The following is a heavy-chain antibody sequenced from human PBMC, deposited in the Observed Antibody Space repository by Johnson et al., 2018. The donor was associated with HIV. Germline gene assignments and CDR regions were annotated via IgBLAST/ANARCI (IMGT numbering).Heavy chain of an antibody. J-gene: IGHJ3*02. V-gene: IGHV3-9*01. Sequence: VLLVESGGGLVQPGRSLRLSCAASGFTFDDYAMHWVRQAPGKGLEWVSGISWNSGSIGYADSVKGRFTISRDNAKNSLYLQMNSLRAEDTALYYCAKVLATTEYSSSSWSDAFDIWGQGTMVTVSS. D-gene: IGHD6-6*01. CDR2: ISWNSGSI. CDR1: GFTFDDYA. CDR3: AKVLATTEYSSSSWSDAFDI.